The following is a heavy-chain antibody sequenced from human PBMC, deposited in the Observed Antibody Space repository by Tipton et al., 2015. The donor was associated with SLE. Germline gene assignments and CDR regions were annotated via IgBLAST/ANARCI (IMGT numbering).Heavy chain of an antibody. CDR1: GGSISSSSYY. J-gene: IGHJ5*02. D-gene: IGHD2-2*01. CDR2: IYHSGST. CDR3: AREFQLLRFDP. Sequence: TLSLTCTVSGGSISSSSYYWGWIRQPPGKGLEWIGSIYHSGSTYYNPSLKSRVTISVDTSKNQFSLKLSSVTAADTAVYYCAREFQLLRFDPWGQGTLVTVSS. V-gene: IGHV4-39*07.